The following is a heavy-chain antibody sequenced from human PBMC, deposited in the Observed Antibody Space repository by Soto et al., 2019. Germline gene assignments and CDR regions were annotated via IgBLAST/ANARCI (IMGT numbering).Heavy chain of an antibody. CDR3: AKDPTVVAGAFDY. Sequence: EVQLLESGGGLVQPGGSLRLSCAASGFTFSTYAMNWVRQAPGKGLEWVSAISGSGGGTYYADSVKGRFTISRDNSKTTLYLQMSSLRVEDTAVYYCAKDPTVVAGAFDYWGRGTLVTVSS. CDR1: GFTFSTYA. CDR2: ISGSGGGT. J-gene: IGHJ4*02. V-gene: IGHV3-23*01. D-gene: IGHD6-19*01.